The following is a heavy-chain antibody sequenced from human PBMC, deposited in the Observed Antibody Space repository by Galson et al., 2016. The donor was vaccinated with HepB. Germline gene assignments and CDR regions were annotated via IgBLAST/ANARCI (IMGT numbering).Heavy chain of an antibody. CDR2: ISTHSGTT. CDR1: GYTFTTYG. CDR3: VRDRERILDY. Sequence: SVKVSCKASGYTFTTYGITWVRQAPGQGLEWMGWISTHSGTTNHAQELQGRITMTTDTSTGTAYMELANLKSDDTAIYYCVRDRERILDYWGQGTLVSVSS. J-gene: IGHJ4*02. V-gene: IGHV1-18*01.